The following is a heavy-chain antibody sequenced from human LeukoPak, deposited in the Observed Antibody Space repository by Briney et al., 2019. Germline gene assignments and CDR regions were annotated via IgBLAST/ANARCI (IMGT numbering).Heavy chain of an antibody. CDR1: GLTFSDYS. CDR2: INPTSTSI. CDR3: VRLRRNSDRSYYYYYYDS. D-gene: IGHD3-10*01. J-gene: IGHJ5*01. V-gene: IGHV3-21*01. Sequence: SGGSPRLSCVASGLTFSDYSINWVRRAPGKGLEWVSSINPTSTSIYYADAVRGRFTIPRDNAKSSLYLQMDSLRAGDTAVYYCVRLRRNSDRSYYYYYYDSWGQGILVTVSS.